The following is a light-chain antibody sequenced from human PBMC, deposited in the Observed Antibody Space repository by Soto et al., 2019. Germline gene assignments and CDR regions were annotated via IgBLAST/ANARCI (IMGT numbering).Light chain of an antibody. CDR2: AAS. V-gene: IGKV1-39*01. Sequence: GNRVTITCRASQSISNYLHWYQQKPGKAPKLLIFAASSLQSGVPSRFSGSGSGTDFTLTISSLEPEDSAVYYCQQRHMWPITFGQGTKVDI. CDR1: QSISNY. J-gene: IGKJ1*01. CDR3: QQRHMWPIT.